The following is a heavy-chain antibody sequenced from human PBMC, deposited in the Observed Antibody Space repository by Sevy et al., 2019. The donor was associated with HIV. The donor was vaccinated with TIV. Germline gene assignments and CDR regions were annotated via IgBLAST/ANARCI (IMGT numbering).Heavy chain of an antibody. CDR3: ARPRANYVDHYFFFAMDV. J-gene: IGHJ6*02. D-gene: IGHD4-17*01. CDR2: ISFDGSDK. V-gene: IGHV3-30-3*01. Sequence: GGSLRLSCAASGFAFTNYFAMHWVRQAPGKGLEWVALISFDGSDKYYADSVKGRFTISRDNLKNTLFLQMNSRTTEDTAVYYCARPRANYVDHYFFFAMDVWGQGTTVTVSS. CDR1: GFAFTNYFA.